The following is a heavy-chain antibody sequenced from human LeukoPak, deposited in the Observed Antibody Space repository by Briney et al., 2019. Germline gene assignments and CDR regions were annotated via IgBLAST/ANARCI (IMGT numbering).Heavy chain of an antibody. D-gene: IGHD3-22*01. V-gene: IGHV4-59*01. J-gene: IGHJ4*02. Sequence: SDTLSLTCTVSGGSISSYYWSWIRQPPGKGLELIGYIYYSGSTNYNPSLKSRVTISVDTSKNQFSLKLSSVTAADTAVYYCARERPESYYDSSGYLDYWGQGTLVTVSS. CDR3: ARERPESYYDSSGYLDY. CDR1: GGSISSYY. CDR2: IYYSGST.